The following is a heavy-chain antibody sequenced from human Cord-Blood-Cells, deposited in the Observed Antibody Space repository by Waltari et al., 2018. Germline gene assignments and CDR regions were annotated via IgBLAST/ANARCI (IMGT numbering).Heavy chain of an antibody. D-gene: IGHD1-26*01. Sequence: QVQLVESGGGVVQPWRSLRLSCAPPGFTLSTLALHRVRQAPGKGLEWVAVIWYDGSNKYYADSVKGRFTISRDNSKNTLYLQMNSLRAEDTAMYYCAKDQGSGSYIFDYWGQGTLVTVSS. CDR1: GFTLSTLA. CDR2: IWYDGSNK. J-gene: IGHJ4*02. V-gene: IGHV3-30*18. CDR3: AKDQGSGSYIFDY.